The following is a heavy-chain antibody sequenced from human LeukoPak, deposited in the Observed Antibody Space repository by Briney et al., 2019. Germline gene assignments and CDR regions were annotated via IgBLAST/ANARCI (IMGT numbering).Heavy chain of an antibody. Sequence: ASVKVSCKASGYTFTGYYMHWVRQAPGQGLEWMGWINPNSGGTNYAQKFQGRVTMTRGTSISTAYMELSRLRSDDTAVYYCARASRIVGAIDYWGQGTLVTVSS. D-gene: IGHD1-26*01. J-gene: IGHJ4*02. CDR3: ARASRIVGAIDY. CDR1: GYTFTGYY. V-gene: IGHV1-2*02. CDR2: INPNSGGT.